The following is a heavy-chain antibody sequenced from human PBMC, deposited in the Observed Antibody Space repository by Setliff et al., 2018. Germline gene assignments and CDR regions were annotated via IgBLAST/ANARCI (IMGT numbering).Heavy chain of an antibody. J-gene: IGHJ4*02. CDR2: ISGYNGNT. V-gene: IGHV1-18*01. D-gene: IGHD3-3*01. CDR3: ARVPRLEWLLPTFDS. Sequence: ASVKVSCKASGYTFISYGLSWMRQAPGQGLEWVGWISGYNGNTDYAQNLQGRVTMTIDTSTSTAYMELRSLRSDDTAVYYCARVPRLEWLLPTFDSWGQGTLVTVSS. CDR1: GYTFISYG.